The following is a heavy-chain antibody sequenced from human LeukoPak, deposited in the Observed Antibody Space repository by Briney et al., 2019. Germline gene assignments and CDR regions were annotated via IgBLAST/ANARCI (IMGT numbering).Heavy chain of an antibody. CDR1: GFTFSSYW. CDR2: IKQDGSEK. J-gene: IGHJ4*02. V-gene: IGHV3-7*01. Sequence: PGGSLRLSCAASGFTFSSYWMSWVRQAPGKGLEWVANIKQDGSEKYYVDSVKGRFTISRDNAKNSLYLQMNSLRAEDTAVYYCARAGTVDYGDCFPFGYWGQGTLVTVSS. CDR3: ARAGTVDYGDCFPFGY. D-gene: IGHD4-17*01.